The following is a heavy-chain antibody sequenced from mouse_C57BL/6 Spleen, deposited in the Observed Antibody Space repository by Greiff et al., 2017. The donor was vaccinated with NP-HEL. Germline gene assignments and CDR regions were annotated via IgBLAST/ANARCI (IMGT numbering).Heavy chain of an antibody. Sequence: QVQLQQSGAELVKPGASVKISCKASGYAFSSYWMNWVKQRPGKGLEWIGQIYPGDGDTNYIGKFKGKATLTADKSSSTAYMQLSSLTSEDAAVYFCAKGRLYPYAMDYWGQGTSVTVSS. CDR2: IYPGDGDT. CDR3: AKGRLYPYAMDY. D-gene: IGHD2-12*01. CDR1: GYAFSSYW. V-gene: IGHV1-80*01. J-gene: IGHJ4*01.